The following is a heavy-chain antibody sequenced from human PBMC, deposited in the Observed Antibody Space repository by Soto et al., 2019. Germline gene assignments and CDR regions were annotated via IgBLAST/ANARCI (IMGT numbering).Heavy chain of an antibody. J-gene: IGHJ4*02. V-gene: IGHV1-3*01. CDR2: INPGNGNT. CDR3: ERGGYFDSSNYLAY. CDR1: GYTFTSYG. D-gene: IGHD3-22*01. Sequence: EASVKVSCKASGYTFTSYGINWVRQAPGRGLEWMGWINPGNGNTKYSQQFQGRVIIDRDTSASTAYMELSSLRSEDTAVYYCERGGYFDSSNYLAYWGLGTLVTVSS.